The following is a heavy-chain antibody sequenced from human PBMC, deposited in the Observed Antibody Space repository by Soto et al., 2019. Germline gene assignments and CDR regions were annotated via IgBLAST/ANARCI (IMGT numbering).Heavy chain of an antibody. CDR1: GGSISSGGYY. CDR3: ARCRRLWFGNVQCAFDI. CDR2: IYYSGST. V-gene: IGHV4-31*03. D-gene: IGHD3-10*01. J-gene: IGHJ3*02. Sequence: QVQLQESGPGLVKPSQTLSLTCTVSGGSISSGGYYWSWIRQHPGKGLEWIGYIYYSGSTYYNPALKSRVTMSVDTSKTQFSLKLSSVTAADTAVYYCARCRRLWFGNVQCAFDIWGQGTMVTVSS.